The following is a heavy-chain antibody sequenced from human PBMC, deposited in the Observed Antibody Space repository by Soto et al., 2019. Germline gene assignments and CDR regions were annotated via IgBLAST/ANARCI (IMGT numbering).Heavy chain of an antibody. D-gene: IGHD3-3*01. Sequence: SETLSLTCTVSGGSISSYYWSWIRQPPGKGLEWIGYIYYSGSTNYNPSLKSRVTISVDTSKNQFSLKLSAVTAADTAVYYCASYTPRYYDPVLYYFDYWGQGTLVTVSS. CDR1: GGSISSYY. V-gene: IGHV4-59*01. CDR3: ASYTPRYYDPVLYYFDY. J-gene: IGHJ4*02. CDR2: IYYSGST.